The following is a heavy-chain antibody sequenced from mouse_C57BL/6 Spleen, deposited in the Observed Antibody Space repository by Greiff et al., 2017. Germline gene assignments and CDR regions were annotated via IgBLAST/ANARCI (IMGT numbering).Heavy chain of an antibody. V-gene: IGHV1-81*01. D-gene: IGHD1-1*01. J-gene: IGHJ2*01. CDR1: GYTFTSYG. CDR3: ARGDYYGSSSDY. Sequence: VKLQQSGAELARPGASVKLSCKASGYTFTSYGISWVKQRTGQGLEWIGEVYPRSGNTYYNEKFKGKATLTADNSSSTAYMELRSLTSEDSAVYFCARGDYYGSSSDYWGQGTTLTVSS. CDR2: VYPRSGNT.